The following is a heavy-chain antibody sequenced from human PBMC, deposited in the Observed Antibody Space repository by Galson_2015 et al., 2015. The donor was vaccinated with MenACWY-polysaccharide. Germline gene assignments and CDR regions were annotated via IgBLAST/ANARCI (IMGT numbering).Heavy chain of an antibody. CDR3: ARGAH. J-gene: IGHJ4*02. CDR1: GFTFSNYW. V-gene: IGHV3-7*01. Sequence: SLRLSCAASGFTFSNYWMSWVRQAPGKGLEWVANIRQDGIEKYYADSVKGRFTISRDNAKNSLYLQMNSLRAEDTAVYYCARGAHWGQGTLVTVSS. CDR2: IRQDGIEK.